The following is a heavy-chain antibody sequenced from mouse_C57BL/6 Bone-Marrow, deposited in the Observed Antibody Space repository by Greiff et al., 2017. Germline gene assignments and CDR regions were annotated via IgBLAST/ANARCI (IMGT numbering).Heavy chain of an antibody. D-gene: IGHD2-2*01. CDR2: IYPGDGDS. CDR1: GYAFSSYW. V-gene: IGHV1-80*01. J-gene: IGHJ1*03. Sequence: VQRVESGAELVQPGASVTISCKASGYAFSSYWMNWVQQRPGKGLEWIGQIYPGDGDSNYNGKFTVKARLTAAKSSSTAYMQLSSLDSEDSAVYVSARVMVTTGNGYFDVWGTGTTVTVSS. CDR3: ARVMVTTGNGYFDV.